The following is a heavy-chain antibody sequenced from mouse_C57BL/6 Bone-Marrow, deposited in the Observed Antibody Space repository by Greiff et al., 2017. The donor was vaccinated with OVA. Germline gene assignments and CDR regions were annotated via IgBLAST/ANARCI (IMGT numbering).Heavy chain of an antibody. CDR2: INPNYGTT. CDR3: ARWGYSNYALYYFDY. D-gene: IGHD2-5*01. V-gene: IGHV1-39*01. J-gene: IGHJ2*01. CDR1: GYSFTDYN. Sequence: LQESGPELVKPGASVKISCKASGYSFTDYNMNWVKQSNGKSLEWIGVINPNYGTTSYNQKFKGKATLTVDQSSSTAYMQLNSLTSEDSAVYYCARWGYSNYALYYFDYWGQGTTLTVSS.